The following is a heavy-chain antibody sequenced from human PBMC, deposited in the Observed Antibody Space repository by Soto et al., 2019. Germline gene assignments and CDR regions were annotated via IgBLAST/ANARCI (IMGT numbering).Heavy chain of an antibody. CDR3: AKGFGSTWSFFDY. CDR1: GFPFYTYA. Sequence: GGSLRLSCAASGFPFYTYAMSWVRQAPGKGLERVAGISDRGDASFHADSVKGRFTISRDNSKNTLYLDMISLRAEDTGVYFGAKGFGSTWSFFDYWAQGVLVTGSS. CDR2: ISDRGDAS. V-gene: IGHV3-23*01. J-gene: IGHJ4*02. D-gene: IGHD6-13*01.